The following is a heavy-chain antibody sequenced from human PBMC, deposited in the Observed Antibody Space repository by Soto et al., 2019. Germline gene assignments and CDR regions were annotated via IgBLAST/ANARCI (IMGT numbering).Heavy chain of an antibody. V-gene: IGHV3-33*01. Sequence: GGSLRLSCAASGFTFSSYGMHWVRQAPGKGLEWVAVIWYDGSNKYYADSVKGRFTISRDNSKNTLYLQMNSLRAEDTAVYYCARKGYLVLGSPRNYYYMDVWGKGTTVTVSS. CDR1: GFTFSSYG. D-gene: IGHD3-10*01. CDR3: ARKGYLVLGSPRNYYYMDV. CDR2: IWYDGSNK. J-gene: IGHJ6*03.